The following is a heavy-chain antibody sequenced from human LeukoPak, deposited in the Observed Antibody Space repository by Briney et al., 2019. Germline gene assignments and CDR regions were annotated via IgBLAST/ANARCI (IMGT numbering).Heavy chain of an antibody. J-gene: IGHJ4*02. CDR3: ARLSGRVVCSAGSCYIDS. Sequence: ASVKVSCKASGYTFTSYAIHWVRQAPGQRLEWMGWINAGNGNTKYSQKFQGRVTITRVTSASTVYMELSSLRSEDTAVYYCARLSGRVVCSAGSCYIDSWGQGTLVTVSS. CDR2: INAGNGNT. V-gene: IGHV1-3*01. CDR1: GYTFTSYA. D-gene: IGHD2-15*01.